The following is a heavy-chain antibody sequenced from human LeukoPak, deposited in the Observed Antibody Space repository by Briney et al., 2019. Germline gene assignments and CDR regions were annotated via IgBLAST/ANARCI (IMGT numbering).Heavy chain of an antibody. CDR1: GYTFSGYY. V-gene: IGHV1-2*02. Sequence: ASVKVSCKASGYTFSGYYMHWVRQAPGQGLEWMGWINPNSGGTNYAQKFQGRVTMTRDTSISTAYMELSRLRSDDTAVYYCAGIEYSSSVDAFDIWGQGTMVTVSS. J-gene: IGHJ3*02. D-gene: IGHD6-6*01. CDR2: INPNSGGT. CDR3: AGIEYSSSVDAFDI.